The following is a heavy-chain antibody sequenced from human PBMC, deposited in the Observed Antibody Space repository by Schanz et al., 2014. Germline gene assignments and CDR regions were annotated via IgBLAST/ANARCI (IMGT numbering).Heavy chain of an antibody. CDR1: GLTFTSAW. CDR3: TTDNGHFEFDF. J-gene: IGHJ3*01. CDR2: IKGKTDGGTA. V-gene: IGHV3-15*01. D-gene: IGHD2-8*01. Sequence: EVQLVESGGGLVKPGGSLRLSCATSGLTFTSAWMSWVRQAPGKGLEWVGRIKGKTDGGTADYAAPMKGRFTISRDESKNTRCLQMNSLETEDTAVYYCTTDNGHFEFDFWGQGTMGTVSA.